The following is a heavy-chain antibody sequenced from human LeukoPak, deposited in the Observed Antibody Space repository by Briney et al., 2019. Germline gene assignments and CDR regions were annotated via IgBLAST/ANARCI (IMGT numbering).Heavy chain of an antibody. CDR2: INHSGST. J-gene: IGHJ4*02. CDR1: GGSFSGYY. CDR3: AIGRGVVVVPAAPFDY. D-gene: IGHD2-2*01. Sequence: SETLSLTCAVYGGSFSGYYWSWIRQPPGKGLEWIGEINHSGSTNYNPSLKSRVTISVDTSKNQFSLKLSSVTAADTAVYYCAIGRGVVVVPAAPFDYWGQGTLVTVSS. V-gene: IGHV4-34*01.